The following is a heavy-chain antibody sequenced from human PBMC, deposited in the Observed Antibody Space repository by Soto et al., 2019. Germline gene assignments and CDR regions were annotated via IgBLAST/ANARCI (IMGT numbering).Heavy chain of an antibody. J-gene: IGHJ6*02. CDR1: GGSFSRYN. CDR2: INHSGNT. D-gene: IGHD1-26*01. V-gene: IGHV4-34*01. Sequence: SETLSGTCFIYGGSFSRYNWSWIREPPGKVLEWIGQINHSGNTNYNPSLKSRVTISVDTSNNQFSLKLNSVTAADTAVYYCASSGRAVLNGFYYPDMDVWGQGSTVTVSS. CDR3: ASSGRAVLNGFYYPDMDV.